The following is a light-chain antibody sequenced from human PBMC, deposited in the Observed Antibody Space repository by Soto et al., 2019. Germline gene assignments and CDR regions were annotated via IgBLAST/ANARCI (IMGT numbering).Light chain of an antibody. CDR3: SSHTSSSTVYG. CDR2: DVS. Sequence: HSVRPQLAYVYRAPGQSITIASTGTSSDVGGYNCVSWYQQHPGKAPKLMIYDVSNRPSGVSNRFSGSKSGNTASLTISGLQAEDEADYYCSSHTSSSTVYGLGTVTKVTVL. CDR1: SSDVGGYNC. J-gene: IGLJ1*01. V-gene: IGLV2-14*01.